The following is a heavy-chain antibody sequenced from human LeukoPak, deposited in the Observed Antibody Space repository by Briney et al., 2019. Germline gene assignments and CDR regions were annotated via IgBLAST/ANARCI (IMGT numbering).Heavy chain of an antibody. V-gene: IGHV1-69*06. D-gene: IGHD3-10*01. J-gene: IGHJ5*02. Sequence: GASVKVSCKASGYTFTSYGISWVRQAPGQGLEWMGGIIPIFGTANYAQKFQGRVTITADKSTSTAYMELSSLRSEDTAVYYCARGGRRGPMVRGAYNWFDPWGQGTLVTVSS. CDR1: GYTFTSYG. CDR2: IIPIFGTA. CDR3: ARGGRRGPMVRGAYNWFDP.